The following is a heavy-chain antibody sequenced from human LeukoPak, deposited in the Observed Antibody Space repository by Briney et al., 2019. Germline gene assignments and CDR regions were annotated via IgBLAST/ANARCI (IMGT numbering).Heavy chain of an antibody. CDR2: IYYSGST. V-gene: IGHV4-59*12. CDR3: ARESILSGYSGYDIFDY. CDR1: GGSLSSYY. D-gene: IGHD5-12*01. J-gene: IGHJ4*02. Sequence: PSETLSLTCTVSGGSLSSYYWSWIRQPPGKGLEWIGYIYYSGSTNYNPSLKSRVTISVDTSKNQFSLKLSSVTAADTAVYYCARESILSGYSGYDIFDYWGQGTLVTGSS.